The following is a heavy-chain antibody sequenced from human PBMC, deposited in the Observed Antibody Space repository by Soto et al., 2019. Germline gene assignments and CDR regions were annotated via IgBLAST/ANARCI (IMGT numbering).Heavy chain of an antibody. J-gene: IGHJ5*02. D-gene: IGHD1-26*01. V-gene: IGHV3-33*01. CDR1: GFTFSDYG. CDR3: ARDYSAGAGENWFAP. CDR2: TWYDESIK. Sequence: QAQLVESGGGVVQPGTSLRLSCAASGFTFSDYGMHWVRQAPGKGLEWVALTWYDESIKVYADSVKGRFTISRDNSKNSLYLQMNNLRPEDTAVYYCARDYSAGAGENWFAPWGQGTLVTVSS.